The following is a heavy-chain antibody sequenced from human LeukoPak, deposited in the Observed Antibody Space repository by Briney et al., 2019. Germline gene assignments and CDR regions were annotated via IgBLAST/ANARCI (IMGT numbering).Heavy chain of an antibody. Sequence: GGSLRLSCVASGFDFSSYAMTWVRQAPGRGLEWVSTIGAYAARTYYADSVRGRFTISRDNSKNTLYLQMNSLRVEDTALYYCAKSKTGTRGPADSWGQGILVTVSS. CDR1: GFDFSSYA. V-gene: IGHV3-23*01. D-gene: IGHD1-1*01. CDR2: IGAYAART. J-gene: IGHJ4*02. CDR3: AKSKTGTRGPADS.